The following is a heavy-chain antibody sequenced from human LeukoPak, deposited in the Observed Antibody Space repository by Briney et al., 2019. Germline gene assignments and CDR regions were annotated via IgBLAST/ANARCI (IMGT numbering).Heavy chain of an antibody. CDR3: ARGVRGDFNWFDP. Sequence: ASVKVSCKVSGYTLTELSMHWVRQAPGKGLEWMGGFDPEDGETIYAQKFQGRVTITTDESTSTAYMELSSLRSEDTAVYYCARGVRGDFNWFDPWGQGSLVTVSS. CDR1: GYTLTELS. CDR2: FDPEDGET. V-gene: IGHV1-24*01. J-gene: IGHJ5*02. D-gene: IGHD3-10*01.